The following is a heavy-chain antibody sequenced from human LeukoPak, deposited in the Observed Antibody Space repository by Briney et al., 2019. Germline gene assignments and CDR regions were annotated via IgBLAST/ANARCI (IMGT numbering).Heavy chain of an antibody. J-gene: IGHJ4*02. D-gene: IGHD3-10*01. CDR2: IRYDGSNK. Sequence: GGSLRLSCAASGFTFSSYGMHWVRQAPGKGLEWVAFIRYDGSNKYYADSVEGRFTISRDNSKNTLYLQMNSLRAEDTAVYYCAKDRGSIGGYFDYWGQGTLVTVSS. V-gene: IGHV3-30*02. CDR1: GFTFSSYG. CDR3: AKDRGSIGGYFDY.